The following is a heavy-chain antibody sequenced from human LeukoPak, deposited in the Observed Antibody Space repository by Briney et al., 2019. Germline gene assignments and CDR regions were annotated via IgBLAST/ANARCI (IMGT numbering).Heavy chain of an antibody. J-gene: IGHJ3*02. V-gene: IGHV1-2*02. CDR2: INPNSGGT. D-gene: IGHD3-16*02. Sequence: ASVKVSCKASGYTFTGYYMHWVRQAPGQGLECMGWINPNSGGTNYAQKSQGRVTMTRDTSISTAYMEMSRLRLDDTAVYYCARERGGVIGDRGAFDIWGQGTMVTVSS. CDR3: ARERGGVIGDRGAFDI. CDR1: GYTFTGYY.